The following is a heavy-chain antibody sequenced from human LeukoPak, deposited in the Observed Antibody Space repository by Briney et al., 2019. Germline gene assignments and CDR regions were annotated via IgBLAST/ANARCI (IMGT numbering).Heavy chain of an antibody. J-gene: IGHJ4*02. CDR1: GYTFTDYY. CDR2: INTSHGGT. V-gene: IGHV1-46*01. CDR3: ARGASYVSGTYGAFDY. D-gene: IGHD3-10*01. Sequence: ASVKVSCKASGYTFTDYYVHWVRQAPGQGLEWMGIINTSHGGTSYTHKFQGRVTMTRDMSTNTVYMELSSLRSEDTAVYYCARGASYVSGTYGAFDYWGQGTLVTVPS.